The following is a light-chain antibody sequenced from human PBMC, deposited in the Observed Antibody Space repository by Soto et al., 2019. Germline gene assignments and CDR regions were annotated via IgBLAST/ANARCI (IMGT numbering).Light chain of an antibody. CDR1: QKTRGR. CDR3: QQYHSYWT. Sequence: DFPLTQSPSTLSASLGDRVTITCRASQKTRGRLAGFQQKPGKAPNLRIDDASSLESWVPQRFSGSGSGTEFTLTISSLQTDDLSTYDCQQYHSYWTFGQGTKVDI. V-gene: IGKV1-5*01. CDR2: DAS. J-gene: IGKJ1*01.